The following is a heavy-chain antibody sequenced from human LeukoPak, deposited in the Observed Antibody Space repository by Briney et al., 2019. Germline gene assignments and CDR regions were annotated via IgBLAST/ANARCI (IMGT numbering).Heavy chain of an antibody. Sequence: PGGSLRLSCAASGFTVSSDYMSWVRQAPGKGLEWVSAISGSGGSTYYADSVKGRFTISRDNSKNTLYLQMNSLRAEDTAVYYCANLRFLESYFDYWGQGTLVTVSS. V-gene: IGHV3-23*01. CDR3: ANLRFLESYFDY. CDR1: GFTVSSDY. D-gene: IGHD3-3*01. CDR2: ISGSGGST. J-gene: IGHJ4*02.